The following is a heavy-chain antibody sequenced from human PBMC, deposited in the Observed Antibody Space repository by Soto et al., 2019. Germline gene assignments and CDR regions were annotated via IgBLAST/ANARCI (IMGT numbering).Heavy chain of an antibody. CDR3: AKCTSTSCHFGSDY. CDR1: GFIFSNYA. D-gene: IGHD2-2*01. Sequence: QVQLVESGGGVVQPGRSLRLSCAASGFIFSNYAMNWVRQAPGKGLEWVSLISYDGNNNYYTDSVKGRFTISRDNSKSAVYLQMNSLSPEDTAVYYCAKCTSTSCHFGSDYWGQGTLVTVSS. V-gene: IGHV3-30-3*01. CDR2: ISYDGNNN. J-gene: IGHJ4*02.